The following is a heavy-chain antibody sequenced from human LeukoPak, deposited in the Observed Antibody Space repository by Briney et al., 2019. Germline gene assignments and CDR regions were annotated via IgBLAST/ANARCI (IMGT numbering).Heavy chain of an antibody. V-gene: IGHV4-34*01. D-gene: IGHD3-22*01. Sequence: GSLRLSCAASGFTFSDYYMSWIRQAPGKGLEWIGEINHSGSTNYNPSLKSRVTISVDTSKNQFSLKLSSVTAADTAVYYCARKRLGAYYDSRGNHYYFDYWGQGTLVTVSS. CDR3: ARKRLGAYYDSRGNHYYFDY. J-gene: IGHJ4*02. CDR2: INHSGST. CDR1: GFTFSDYY.